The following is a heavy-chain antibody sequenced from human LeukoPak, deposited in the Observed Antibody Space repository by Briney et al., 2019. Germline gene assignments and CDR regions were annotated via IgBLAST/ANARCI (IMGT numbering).Heavy chain of an antibody. CDR1: GFTFGKYW. D-gene: IGHD1-26*01. CDR3: ARDPGYSRPSSYGYFDH. Sequence: GGSLRLSCVASGFTFGKYWMSWVRQAPGKGLEWVANIKLDGSEKNYVDSVKGRFTISRDNTKNSLYLQMNSLRDEDTAVYYCARDPGYSRPSSYGYFDHWGQGTLATVSS. J-gene: IGHJ4*02. CDR2: IKLDGSEK. V-gene: IGHV3-7*01.